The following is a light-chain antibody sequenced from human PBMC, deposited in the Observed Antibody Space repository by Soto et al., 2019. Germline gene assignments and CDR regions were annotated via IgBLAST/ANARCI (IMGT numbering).Light chain of an antibody. V-gene: IGKV3-15*01. J-gene: IGKJ1*01. CDR3: QQYKNWPWT. CDR2: GAS. Sequence: EIVMTQSPDTLSVSPGERATLSCRASHIVSSNLAWYQHKAGQAPRLLIYGASTRATGIPARFSGSGSGTEFSLTISSLQSEDFAVYYCQQYKNWPWTFGQGTKVDNK. CDR1: HIVSSN.